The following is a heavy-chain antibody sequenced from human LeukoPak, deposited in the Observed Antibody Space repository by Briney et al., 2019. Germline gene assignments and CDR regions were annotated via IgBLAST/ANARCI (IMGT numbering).Heavy chain of an antibody. Sequence: GGSLRLSCAASGFTVITNDMTWVRQAPGKGLEWVSVLYSDGNTKNADSVQGRFTISRDNSKNTLYLEMNSLSPDDTAVYYCARGVEPLAANTLAYWGQGTLVTVSS. CDR1: GFTVITND. V-gene: IGHV3-53*01. D-gene: IGHD1-14*01. CDR2: LYSDGNT. J-gene: IGHJ4*02. CDR3: ARGVEPLAANTLAY.